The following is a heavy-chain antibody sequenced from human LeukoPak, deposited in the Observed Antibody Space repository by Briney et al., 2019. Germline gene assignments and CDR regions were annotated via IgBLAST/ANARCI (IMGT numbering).Heavy chain of an antibody. Sequence: GGSLRLSCAASGFTVITNDMTWVRQAPGKGLEWVSVLYSDGNTKNADSVQGRFTISRDNSKNTLYLEMNSLSPDDTAVYYCARGVEPLAANTLAYWGQGTLVTVSS. CDR1: GFTVITND. V-gene: IGHV3-53*01. D-gene: IGHD1-14*01. CDR2: LYSDGNT. J-gene: IGHJ4*02. CDR3: ARGVEPLAANTLAY.